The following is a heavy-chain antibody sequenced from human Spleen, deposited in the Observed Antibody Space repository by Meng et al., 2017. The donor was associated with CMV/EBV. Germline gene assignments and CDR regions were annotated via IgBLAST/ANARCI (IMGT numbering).Heavy chain of an antibody. Sequence: SGFPLEDYAMHWVRQVPGKGPEWVSAVSWDGAVTHYAESVRGRFTISRDSNRNSLFLQMHSLKSEDTALYFCAKNLQARGGIWFPDHWGQGTLVTVSS. CDR3: AKNLQARGGIWFPDH. CDR1: GFPLEDYA. V-gene: IGHV3-43D*03. J-gene: IGHJ4*02. CDR2: VSWDGAVT. D-gene: IGHD3-10*01.